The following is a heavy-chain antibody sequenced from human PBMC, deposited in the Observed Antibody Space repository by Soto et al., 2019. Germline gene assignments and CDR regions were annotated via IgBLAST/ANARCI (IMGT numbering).Heavy chain of an antibody. CDR1: GFTFSDYG. CDR3: ARQVIPHIGGFDN. CDR2: ISFDGSNK. V-gene: IGHV3-30*03. J-gene: IGHJ3*02. Sequence: QVQLVESGGGVVQPGRSLRLSCAASGFTFSDYGIHWVRQAPGKGLEWVAVISFDGSNKYFADSVKGRFIISRDNSQNTLYLQMNSLRAEYTAVYHCARQVIPHIGGFDNWGQGTMVTVSS. D-gene: IGHD3-16*01.